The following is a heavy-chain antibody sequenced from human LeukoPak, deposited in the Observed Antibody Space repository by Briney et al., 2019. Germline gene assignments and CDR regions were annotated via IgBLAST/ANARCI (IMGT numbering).Heavy chain of an antibody. J-gene: IGHJ5*02. D-gene: IGHD2-15*01. CDR1: GASISSRGYY. Sequence: SETLSLTCTVSGASISSRGYYWSWIRQHPGKGLEWIGYIYYSGSNYYYPSLKSRVTISVDTSKNQFSLKLSSVTAAATTVYYGLRERGEGYSSGGSCYSWFDPWGQGTLVTVSS. V-gene: IGHV4-31*03. CDR3: LRERGEGYSSGGSCYSWFDP. CDR2: IYYSGSN.